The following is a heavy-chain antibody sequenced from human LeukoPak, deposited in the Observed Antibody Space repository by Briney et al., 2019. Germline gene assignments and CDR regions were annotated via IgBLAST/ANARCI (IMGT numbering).Heavy chain of an antibody. CDR1: GFTFNSYG. Sequence: PGGSLRLSCTASGFTFNSYGIHWVRQAPGKRLEWETVIWFDGSNKYYADFVKGRFTISRDNSKNTLYLQMNSLRAEDTAVYHCARGAAAANPSYWYFDLWGRGTLVTVSS. V-gene: IGHV3-33*01. CDR3: ARGAAAANPSYWYFDL. J-gene: IGHJ2*01. CDR2: IWFDGSNK. D-gene: IGHD6-13*01.